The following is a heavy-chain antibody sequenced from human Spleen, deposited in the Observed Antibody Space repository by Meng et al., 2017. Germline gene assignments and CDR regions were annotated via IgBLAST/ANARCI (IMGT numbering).Heavy chain of an antibody. CDR1: GFTFDDHG. D-gene: IGHD6-19*01. CDR3: TIYTSGHI. V-gene: IGHV3-73*01. CDR2: IGSTRKNYAT. Sequence: GESLKISCAASGFTFDDHGMSWVRQAPGKGLEWVGRIGSTRKNYATAYAASMRGKFTISRDDSKNTAYLQMNNLKTEDTAVYYCTIYTSGHIWGQGTTVTVSS. J-gene: IGHJ3*02.